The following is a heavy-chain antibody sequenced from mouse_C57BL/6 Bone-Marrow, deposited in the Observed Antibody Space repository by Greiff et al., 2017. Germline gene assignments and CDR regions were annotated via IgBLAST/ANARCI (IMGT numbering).Heavy chain of an antibody. V-gene: IGHV3-6*01. CDR1: GYSITSGYY. CDR3: ARVMAPAGVAY. J-gene: IGHJ3*01. D-gene: IGHD2-3*01. CDR2: ISYDGSN. Sequence: EVKLQESGPGLVKPSQSLSLTCSVTGYSITSGYYWNWIRQFPGNKLEWMGSISYDGSNNYNPSLNNRIAITRDTSKNQFFLKLNSVTTEDTATYYCARVMAPAGVAYWGQGTLVTVSA.